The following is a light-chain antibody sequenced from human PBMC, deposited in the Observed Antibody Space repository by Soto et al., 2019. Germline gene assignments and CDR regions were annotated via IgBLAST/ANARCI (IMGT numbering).Light chain of an antibody. J-gene: IGKJ1*01. CDR3: QQSFATAWT. CDR2: DTF. V-gene: IGKV1-39*01. Sequence: DIQMTQSPSSLSASLGDRVTITCRPSESIRNELNWFHQRPGKAPRLLIYDTFTLQSGVPSRFSGGVSGTEFSRTISSLQAAAAAIYCSQQSFATAWTFGQGNKVEI. CDR1: ESIRNE.